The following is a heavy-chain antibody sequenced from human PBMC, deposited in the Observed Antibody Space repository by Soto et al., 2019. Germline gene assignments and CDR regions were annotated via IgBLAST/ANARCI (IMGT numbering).Heavy chain of an antibody. J-gene: IGHJ6*02. Sequence: QVQLQESGPGLVKPSETLSLTCTVSGGSISSYYWSWIRQPPGKGLEWIGYIYYSGITKYNPSLKSRVTISVDTSKNQFSLKLSSVTAADTAVYYCARYKSTYYDGMDVWGQGTTVTVSS. V-gene: IGHV4-59*01. CDR3: ARYKSTYYDGMDV. CDR2: IYYSGIT. D-gene: IGHD1-20*01. CDR1: GGSISSYY.